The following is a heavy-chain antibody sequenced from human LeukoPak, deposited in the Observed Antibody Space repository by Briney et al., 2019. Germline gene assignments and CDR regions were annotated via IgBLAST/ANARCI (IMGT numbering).Heavy chain of an antibody. CDR2: ISWDGVST. J-gene: IGHJ6*03. D-gene: IGHD1-1*01. V-gene: IGHV3-43*01. CDR3: AKGNAYSDYYMDV. Sequence: AGSLRLSCAASGFTFDDYSIHWVRQAPGKGLEWVSFISWDGVSTYYADSVKGRFTISRDNSKNSLYLQMNSLRTEDTALYYCAKGNAYSDYYMDVWGKGTTVTVSS. CDR1: GFTFDDYS.